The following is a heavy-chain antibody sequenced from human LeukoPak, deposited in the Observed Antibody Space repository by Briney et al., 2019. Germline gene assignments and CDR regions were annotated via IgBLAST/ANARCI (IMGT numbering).Heavy chain of an antibody. D-gene: IGHD4-11*01. CDR1: GGSISSYY. CDR3: ARGGTVRTFDS. J-gene: IGHJ4*02. V-gene: IGHV4-59*01. CDR2: IYYSGST. Sequence: SSETLSLTCTVSGGSISSYYWSWIRQPPGKGLEWIGYIYYSGSTNYNPSLKSRVTISVDTSKNQFSLKLSSVTAADTAVYYCARGGTVRTFDSWGQGTLVTVSS.